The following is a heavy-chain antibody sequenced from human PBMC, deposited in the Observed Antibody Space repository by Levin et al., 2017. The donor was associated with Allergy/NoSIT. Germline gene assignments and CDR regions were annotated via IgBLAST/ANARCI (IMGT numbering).Heavy chain of an antibody. CDR2: INHSGST. CDR1: GGSFSGYY. D-gene: IGHD3-22*01. CDR3: ATLFDYYDSSGYYTPPR. Sequence: SETLSLTCAVYGGSFSGYYWSWIRQPPGKGLEWIGEINHSGSTNYNPSLKSRVTISVDTSKNQFSLKLSSVTAADTAVYYCATLFDYYDSSGYYTPPRWGQGTLVTVSS. J-gene: IGHJ4*02. V-gene: IGHV4-34*01.